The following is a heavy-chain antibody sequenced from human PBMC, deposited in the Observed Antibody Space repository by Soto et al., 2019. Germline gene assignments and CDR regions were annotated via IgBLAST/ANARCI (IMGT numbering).Heavy chain of an antibody. D-gene: IGHD3-10*01. J-gene: IGHJ6*02. CDR1: GVTVRSYT. V-gene: IGHV3-21*01. Sequence: GXLRLSCMSSGVTVRSYTMNWVRQSPGKGLEWVSGIRGFSPYTFYAESVKGRFTISRDNAKNSLYLQMDSLRAEDTAVYYCARDRGYDAHDYYYNAMDVWGQGTTVTVSS. CDR3: ARDRGYDAHDYYYNAMDV. CDR2: IRGFSPYT.